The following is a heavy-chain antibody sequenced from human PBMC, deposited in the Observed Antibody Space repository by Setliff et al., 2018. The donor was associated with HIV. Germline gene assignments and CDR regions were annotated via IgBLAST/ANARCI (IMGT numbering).Heavy chain of an antibody. J-gene: IGHJ4*02. V-gene: IGHV3-23*01. CDR2: ISGSGGST. CDR1: GFTFSSYA. Sequence: GGSLRLSCAASGFTFSSYAMSWVRQAPGKGLEWVSAISGSGGSTYYADSVKGRFTISRDNSKNTLYLQMNSLRAEDTAVYYCASPSASYSSSWYAAYWGQGALVTSPQ. CDR3: ASPSASYSSSWYAAY. D-gene: IGHD6-13*01.